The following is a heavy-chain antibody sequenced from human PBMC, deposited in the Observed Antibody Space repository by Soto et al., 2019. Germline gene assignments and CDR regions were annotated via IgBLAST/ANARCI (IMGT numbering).Heavy chain of an antibody. D-gene: IGHD6-6*01. V-gene: IGHV1-69*12. CDR1: GGTFSSYA. CDR3: ARVLGIAARRLFDY. Sequence: QVQLVQSGAEVKKPGSSVKVSCKASGGTFSSYAISWVRQAPGQGLEWMGGIIPIFGTANYAQKFQGRVTITADEDTSTAYMELSSLRSEDTAVYYCARVLGIAARRLFDYWGQGTLVTVSS. J-gene: IGHJ4*02. CDR2: IIPIFGTA.